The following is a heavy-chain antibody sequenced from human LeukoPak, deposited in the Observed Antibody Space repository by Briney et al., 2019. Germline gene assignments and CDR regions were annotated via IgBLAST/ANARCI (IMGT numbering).Heavy chain of an antibody. D-gene: IGHD1-26*01. Sequence: GGSLRLSCAASGFTFSSYSMNWVRQAPGKGLEWVSYISSSSSTIYYADSVKGRFTISRDNAKNSLYLQMNSLRAEDTAVYYCARDWEGIRFDPWDQGTLVTVSS. V-gene: IGHV3-48*04. CDR1: GFTFSSYS. J-gene: IGHJ5*02. CDR3: ARDWEGIRFDP. CDR2: ISSSSSTI.